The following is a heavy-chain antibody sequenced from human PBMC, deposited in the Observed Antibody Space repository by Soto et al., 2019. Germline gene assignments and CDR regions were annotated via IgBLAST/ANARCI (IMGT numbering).Heavy chain of an antibody. CDR2: IYYSGST. D-gene: IGHD1-26*01. J-gene: IGHJ5*02. V-gene: IGHV4-39*01. CDR3: ATQEVGGSYVYTFAP. CDR1: GGSITSSSYY. Sequence: PSETLSLTCTVSGGSITSSSYYWGWIRQPPGKGLEWIGSIYYSGSTYYNPSLKSRVTISVDTSKNQFSLKLSSVTAADTAVYYCATQEVGGSYVYTFAPWGQGTLVTVSS.